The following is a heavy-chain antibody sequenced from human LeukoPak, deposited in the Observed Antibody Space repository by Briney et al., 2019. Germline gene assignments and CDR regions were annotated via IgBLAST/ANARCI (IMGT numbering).Heavy chain of an antibody. CDR3: ARVITADYYDSSGYYWAADY. J-gene: IGHJ4*02. CDR2: INHSGST. V-gene: IGHV4-34*01. D-gene: IGHD3-22*01. Sequence: SETLSLTCAVYGGSFSSYYWSWIRQPPGKGLEWIGEINHSGSTNYNPSLKSRVTISVDTSKNQFSLKLSSVTAADTAVYYCARVITADYYDSSGYYWAADYWGQGTLVTVSS. CDR1: GGSFSSYY.